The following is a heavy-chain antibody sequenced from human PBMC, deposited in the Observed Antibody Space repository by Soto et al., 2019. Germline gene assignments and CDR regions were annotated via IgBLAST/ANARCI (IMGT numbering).Heavy chain of an antibody. CDR2: IYYSGST. Sequence: ETLSLTCTVSGGSSSSGSYYWGWIRQPPGKGLEWIGTIYYSGSTYYNPSLKSRVTISVDTSKNQFSLKLNSVTAADTAVYYCARRPAGSYYYDSGYYYGMDVWGQGTTVTVS. CDR1: GGSSSSGSYY. J-gene: IGHJ6*02. D-gene: IGHD3-10*01. V-gene: IGHV4-39*01. CDR3: ARRPAGSYYYDSGYYYGMDV.